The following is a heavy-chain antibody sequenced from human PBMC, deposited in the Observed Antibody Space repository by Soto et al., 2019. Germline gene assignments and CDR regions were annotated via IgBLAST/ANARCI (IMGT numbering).Heavy chain of an antibody. CDR3: ARGYCSSTSCWMDV. CDR1: GGSISSSSYY. Sequence: QLQLQESGPGLVKPSETLSLTCTVSGGSISSSSYYWGWIRQPPGKGLECIGSIYYTGSTYYNPSLKSRVTISVDTSKNQFSLKLSSVTAADTAVYYCARGYCSSTSCWMDVWGQGTTVTVS. D-gene: IGHD2-2*01. J-gene: IGHJ6*02. V-gene: IGHV4-39*01. CDR2: IYYTGST.